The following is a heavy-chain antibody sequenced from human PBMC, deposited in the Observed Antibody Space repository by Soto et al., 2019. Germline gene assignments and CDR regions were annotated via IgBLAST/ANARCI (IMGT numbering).Heavy chain of an antibody. J-gene: IGHJ4*02. V-gene: IGHV3-23*01. Sequence: EVQLLESGGGLVQPGGSLRLSCAASGFTFSSYAMSWVRQAPGKGLEWVSAISGSGGSTYYADSVKGRFTISRDNSKNTLYLQMNSLRAEDTAVYYCVTGGANNWTPSYYFDYWGQGTLVTVSS. CDR1: GFTFSSYA. CDR2: ISGSGGST. CDR3: VTGGANNWTPSYYFDY. D-gene: IGHD1-20*01.